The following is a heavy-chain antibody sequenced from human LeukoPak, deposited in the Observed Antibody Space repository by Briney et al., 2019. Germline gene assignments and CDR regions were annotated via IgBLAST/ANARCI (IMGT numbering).Heavy chain of an antibody. CDR1: GFTFSNFA. CDR3: AKVTPLWGYSVLFDY. Sequence: GGSLRLSCAASGFTFSNFAMSWVRQAPGKGLEWVSSITSSDVSTYYSDSVKGRFSISRDNSKSTLYLQMNSLRAEDTAVYYCAKVTPLWGYSVLFDYWGQGTLVTVSS. D-gene: IGHD3-16*01. J-gene: IGHJ4*02. V-gene: IGHV3-23*01. CDR2: ITSSDVST.